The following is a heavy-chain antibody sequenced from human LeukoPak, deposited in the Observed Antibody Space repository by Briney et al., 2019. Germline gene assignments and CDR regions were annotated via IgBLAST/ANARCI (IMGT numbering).Heavy chain of an antibody. CDR1: GFKFDDYA. Sequence: GGSLRLSCEASGFKFDDYAMHWVRQAPGKGPEWVSGVSWDSRSVAYADSVRGRFTTSRDNAKNSLYLQMNSLTTEDTAFYHCAKGASHGIHYWFDPWGQGTLVTVST. D-gene: IGHD1-14*01. J-gene: IGHJ5*01. V-gene: IGHV3-9*01. CDR2: VSWDSRSV. CDR3: AKGASHGIHYWFDP.